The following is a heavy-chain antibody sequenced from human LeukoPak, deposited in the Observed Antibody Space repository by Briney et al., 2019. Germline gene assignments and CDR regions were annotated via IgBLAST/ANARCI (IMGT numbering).Heavy chain of an antibody. CDR1: GGSISSYY. D-gene: IGHD2-15*01. CDR3: ARTTRVVVAAAFDY. J-gene: IGHJ4*02. V-gene: IGHV4-59*01. CDR2: IYYSGST. Sequence: SETLSLTCTVSGGSISSYYWSWIRQPPGKGLEWIGYIYYSGSTNYNPSLKGRVTISVDASKNQFSLKLSSVTAADTAVYYCARTTRVVVAAAFDYWGQGTLVTVSS.